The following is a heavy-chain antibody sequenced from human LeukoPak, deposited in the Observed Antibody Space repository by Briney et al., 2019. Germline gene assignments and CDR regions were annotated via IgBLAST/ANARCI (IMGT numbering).Heavy chain of an antibody. CDR3: ARVIAAAGY. CDR1: GFTFSSYA. Sequence: GGSLRLSCAASGFTFSSYAMHWVRQAPGKGLEWVAVISYDGSNKYYADSVKGRFTISRDNSKNTLYLQMNSLRAEDTAVYYCARVIAAAGYWGQGTLVTASS. J-gene: IGHJ4*02. CDR2: ISYDGSNK. D-gene: IGHD6-13*01. V-gene: IGHV3-30-3*01.